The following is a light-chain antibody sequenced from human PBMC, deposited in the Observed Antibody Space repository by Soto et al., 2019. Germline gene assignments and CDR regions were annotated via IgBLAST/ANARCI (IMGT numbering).Light chain of an antibody. J-gene: IGLJ1*01. CDR1: SSDVGAFNY. Sequence: QSVLTQPASVTGSPGQSISISCIGTSSDVGAFNYVSWYQHHPGKAPQLIIYDVTSRPSGVSNRFSASRSGNTASLTISVLQAEDEADYYCSSYTTRNTEVFGTGTKVTVL. CDR2: DVT. CDR3: SSYTTRNTEV. V-gene: IGLV2-14*03.